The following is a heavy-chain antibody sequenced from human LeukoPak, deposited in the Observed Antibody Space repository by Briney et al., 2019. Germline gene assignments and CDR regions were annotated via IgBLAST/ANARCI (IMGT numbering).Heavy chain of an antibody. CDR1: GFTFSSYE. J-gene: IGHJ4*02. Sequence: PGGSLRLSCAASGFTFSSYEMNWVRQAPGKGLEWVSYISSSGSTIYYADSVKGRFTISRDNAKNSLYLQMNSLRAEDTAVYYCARGTVKNRGLDYWGQGTLVTVSS. D-gene: IGHD1-14*01. V-gene: IGHV3-48*03. CDR2: ISSSGSTI. CDR3: ARGTVKNRGLDY.